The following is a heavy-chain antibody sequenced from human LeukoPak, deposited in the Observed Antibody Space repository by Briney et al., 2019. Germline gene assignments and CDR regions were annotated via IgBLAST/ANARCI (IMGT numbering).Heavy chain of an antibody. J-gene: IGHJ4*02. CDR2: ISWNGGTL. V-gene: IGHV3-9*01. Sequence: GGSLRLSCAVSGFTLDDYAMHWVRQSPGKGLEWVAGISWNGGTLGYADSVQGRFTISRDFAKNSLLLQMSSLKFEDSALYYCAKDGGLDRYGYNFLDYWGQGTLVTVSS. CDR3: AKDGGLDRYGYNFLDY. D-gene: IGHD5-24*01. CDR1: GFTLDDYA.